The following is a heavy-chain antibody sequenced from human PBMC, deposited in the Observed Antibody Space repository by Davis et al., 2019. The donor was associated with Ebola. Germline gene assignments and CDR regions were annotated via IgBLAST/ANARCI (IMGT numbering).Heavy chain of an antibody. Sequence: PSETLSLTCAVYGGSFSGYYWSWIRQPPGKGLEWIGYIYYSGSTNYNPSLKSRVTISVDTSKNQFSLKLSSVTAADTAVYYCARATGFYGYRYYFDYWGQGTLVTVSS. CDR3: ARATGFYGYRYYFDY. D-gene: IGHD5-18*01. CDR2: IYYSGST. J-gene: IGHJ4*02. V-gene: IGHV4-59*01. CDR1: GGSFSGYY.